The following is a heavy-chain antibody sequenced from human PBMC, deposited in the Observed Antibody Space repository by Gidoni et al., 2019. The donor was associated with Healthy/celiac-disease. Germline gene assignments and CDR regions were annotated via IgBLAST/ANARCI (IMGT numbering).Heavy chain of an antibody. V-gene: IGHV4-59*01. J-gene: IGHJ6*02. CDR1: GGSISSYY. CDR3: AREGTVVTPGQGNYYYGMDV. Sequence: QVQLQASGPGLVKPSETLSLTCTVSGGSISSYYWSWIRQPPGKGLEWIGYIYYSGSTNYNPSLKSRVTISVDTSKNQFSLKLSSVTAADTAVYYCAREGTVVTPGQGNYYYGMDVWGQGTTVTVSS. CDR2: IYYSGST. D-gene: IGHD2-21*02.